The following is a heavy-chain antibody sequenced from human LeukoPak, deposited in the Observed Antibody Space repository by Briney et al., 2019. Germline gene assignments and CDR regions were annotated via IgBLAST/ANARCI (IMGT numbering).Heavy chain of an antibody. D-gene: IGHD6-13*01. CDR3: ASSIAAAGTSFDY. Sequence: SETLSLTCTVSGGSISSGDYYWSWIRQPPGKGLEWIGYIYYSGSTYYHPSLKSRVTISVDTSKNQFSPKLSSVTAADTAVYYCASSIAAAGTSFDYWGQGTLVTVSS. CDR1: GGSISSGDYY. J-gene: IGHJ4*02. CDR2: IYYSGST. V-gene: IGHV4-30-4*01.